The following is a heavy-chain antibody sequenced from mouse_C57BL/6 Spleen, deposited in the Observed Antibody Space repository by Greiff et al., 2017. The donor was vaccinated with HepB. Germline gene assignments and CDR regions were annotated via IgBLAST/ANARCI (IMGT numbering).Heavy chain of an antibody. D-gene: IGHD2-3*01. CDR2: IRSKSNNYAT. CDR1: GFSFNTYA. J-gene: IGHJ1*03. CDR3: VRHGDGYHWYFDV. Sequence: EVQLVESGGGLVQPKGSLKLSCAASGFSFNTYAMNWVRQAPGKGLEWVARIRSKSNNYATYYADSVKDRFTISRDDSESMLYLQMNNLKTEDTAMYYCVRHGDGYHWYFDVWGTGTTVTVSS. V-gene: IGHV10-1*01.